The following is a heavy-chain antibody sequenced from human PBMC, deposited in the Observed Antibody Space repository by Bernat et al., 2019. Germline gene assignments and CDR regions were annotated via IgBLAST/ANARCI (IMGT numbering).Heavy chain of an antibody. V-gene: IGHV1-69*06. CDR3: ARGLNSIGRTGERLYYYYYYMDV. CDR1: GGTFSSYA. Sequence: QVQLVQSGAEVKKPGSSVKVSCKASGGTFSSYAISWVRQAPGQGLEWMGGIIPIFGTANYAQKFQGRVTITADKSTSTAYMELSSLRSEDTAVYYCARGLNSIGRTGERLYYYYYYMDVWGKGTTVTVSS. J-gene: IGHJ6*03. CDR2: IIPIFGTA. D-gene: IGHD3-3*01.